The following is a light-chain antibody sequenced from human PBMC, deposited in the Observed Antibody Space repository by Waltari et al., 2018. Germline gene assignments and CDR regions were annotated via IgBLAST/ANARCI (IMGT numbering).Light chain of an antibody. CDR2: EGS. J-gene: IGLJ2*01. Sequence: QSALTQPASLSGSPGQSITISCTGTSRDVGSSNLVSWYQQHPGKAPKLIIYEGSKRPAGGSNRCAGSKSGNTASLTIAGLQAEDEADYHCCSYAGGSAFVVFGGGTKLTVL. V-gene: IGLV2-23*03. CDR3: CSYAGGSAFVV. CDR1: SRDVGSSNL.